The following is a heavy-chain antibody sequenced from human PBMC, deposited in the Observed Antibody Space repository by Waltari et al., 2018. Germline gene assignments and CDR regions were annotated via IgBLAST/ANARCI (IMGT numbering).Heavy chain of an antibody. D-gene: IGHD3-16*01. CDR1: GYTFTGYY. V-gene: IGHV1-2*06. CDR3: AKTFSRNWFDP. J-gene: IGHJ5*02. Sequence: QVQLVQSGAEVKKPGASVKVSCKASGYTFTGYYMHWVRQAPGQGLEWMGRINPTRGCTNYALKFQCRVTMTRETSISTAYMELSRLRSAATAVYYCAKTFSRNWFDPWGQGTLVTVSS. CDR2: INPTRGCT.